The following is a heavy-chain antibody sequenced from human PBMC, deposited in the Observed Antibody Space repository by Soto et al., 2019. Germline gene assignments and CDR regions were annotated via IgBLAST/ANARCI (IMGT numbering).Heavy chain of an antibody. CDR3: ARYSYGFLRYFEY. V-gene: IGHV4-4*09. CDR1: GGSFSNYD. CDR2: ISDSGST. J-gene: IGHJ4*02. Sequence: SETLCLTCTVSGGSFSNYDGSWIRQPPGRGLEWIGYISDSGSTDYNPSLKSRVTVSIDTSKNQFSLTLRSVTAADTAVYYCARYSYGFLRYFEYWGQGTLVTVSS. D-gene: IGHD5-18*01.